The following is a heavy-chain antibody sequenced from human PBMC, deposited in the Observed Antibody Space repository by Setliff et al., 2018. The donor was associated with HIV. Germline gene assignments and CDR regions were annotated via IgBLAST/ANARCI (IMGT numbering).Heavy chain of an antibody. CDR3: ARLHPGGYDPYYYNYYLDV. CDR1: GGSISSATHY. J-gene: IGHJ6*03. Sequence: PSETLSLTCTVSGGSISSATHYWGWIRQPPGKGLAWIGSIFYSGSSHYNPSLKSRAIISVDTSKNQFSLRPSSVTAADTAVYYCARLHPGGYDPYYYNYYLDVWGRGTTVTVSS. CDR2: IFYSGSS. D-gene: IGHD5-12*01. V-gene: IGHV4-39*01.